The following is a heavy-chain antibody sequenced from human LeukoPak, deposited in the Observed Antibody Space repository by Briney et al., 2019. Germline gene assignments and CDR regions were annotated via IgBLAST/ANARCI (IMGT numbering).Heavy chain of an antibody. CDR3: ARLTNGHFDY. CDR1: GGSISSYF. Sequence: SETLSLTCTVPGGSISSYFWNWIRQTPGKGLEWIGYIYYGGSTNYNPSLKSRVAISLDTSKNQFSLKLDAVTASDTAVYYCARLTNGHFDYWGQGTLVTVSS. CDR2: IYYGGST. V-gene: IGHV4-59*01. J-gene: IGHJ4*02. D-gene: IGHD2-8*01.